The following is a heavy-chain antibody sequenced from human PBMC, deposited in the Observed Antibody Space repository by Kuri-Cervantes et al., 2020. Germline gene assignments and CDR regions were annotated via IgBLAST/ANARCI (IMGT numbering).Heavy chain of an antibody. CDR3: ARGGNGYGFGELDY. CDR2: INHSGST. Sequence: SETLSLTCTVSGGSISSYYWSWIRQPPGKGLEWIGEINHSGSTNYNPSLKSRVTISVDTSKNQFSLKLSSVTAADTAVYYCARGGNGYGFGELDYWGQGTLVTVSS. V-gene: IGHV4-34*01. CDR1: GGSISSYY. J-gene: IGHJ4*02. D-gene: IGHD3-10*01.